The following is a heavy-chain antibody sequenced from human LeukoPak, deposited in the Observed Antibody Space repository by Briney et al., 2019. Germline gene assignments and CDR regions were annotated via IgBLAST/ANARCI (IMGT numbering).Heavy chain of an antibody. V-gene: IGHV1-18*01. CDR3: ARLVLYSYGYSFDY. CDR1: GYTLTSYG. Sequence: ASVKVSCKASGYTLTSYGISWVRQAPGQGLEWMGWISAYNGNTNYAQKLQGRVTVTTDTSTSTAYMELRSLRSDDTAVYYCARLVLYSYGYSFDYWGQGTLVTVSS. J-gene: IGHJ4*02. CDR2: ISAYNGNT. D-gene: IGHD5-18*01.